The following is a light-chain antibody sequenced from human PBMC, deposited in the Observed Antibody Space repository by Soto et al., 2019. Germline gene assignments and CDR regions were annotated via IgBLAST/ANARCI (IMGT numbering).Light chain of an antibody. CDR2: DVT. J-gene: IGLJ1*01. V-gene: IGLV2-14*01. CDR1: SSDVGGYNY. CDR3: GSYTSSSTQV. Sequence: QSVLTQPASVSGSPGQSITISCTGTSSDVGGYNYVSWYQQHPGKAPKLILYDVTDRPSGVSNRFSGSKSGNTASLTISGLQAEDEADYYCGSYTSSSTQVFGTGTKLTVL.